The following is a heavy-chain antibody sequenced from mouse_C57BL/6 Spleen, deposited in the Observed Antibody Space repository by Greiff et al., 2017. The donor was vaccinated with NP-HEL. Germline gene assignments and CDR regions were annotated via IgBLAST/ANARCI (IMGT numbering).Heavy chain of an antibody. Sequence: EVKLVESGPGLAKPSQTLSLTCSVTGYSITSDYWNWIRKFPGNKLEYMGYISYSGSTYYNPSLKSRISITRDTSKNQYYLQLNSVTTEDTATYYCARTPLNYGSPYWYFDVWGTGTTVTVSS. CDR1: GYSITSDY. V-gene: IGHV3-8*01. CDR2: ISYSGST. J-gene: IGHJ1*03. D-gene: IGHD1-1*01. CDR3: ARTPLNYGSPYWYFDV.